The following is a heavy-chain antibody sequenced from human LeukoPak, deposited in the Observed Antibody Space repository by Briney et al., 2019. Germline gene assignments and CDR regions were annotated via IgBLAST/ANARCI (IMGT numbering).Heavy chain of an antibody. J-gene: IGHJ4*02. CDR2: IYYSGST. V-gene: IGHV4-39*01. CDR3: ARCIAAAGGNFDY. CDR1: GGSISSSSYY. D-gene: IGHD6-13*01. Sequence: SETLSLTRTVSGGSISSSSYYWGWIRQPPGQGLEWIGSIYYSGSTYYNPSLKSRVTISVDTSKNQFSLKLSSVTAADTAVYYCARCIAAAGGNFDYWGQGTLVTVSS.